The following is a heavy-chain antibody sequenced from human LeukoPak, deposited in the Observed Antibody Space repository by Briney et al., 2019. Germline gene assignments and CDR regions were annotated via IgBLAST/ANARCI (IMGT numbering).Heavy chain of an antibody. Sequence: SETLSLTCTVSGGSISSYYWSWIRQPAGKGLEWIGRIYTSGSTNYNPSLKSRVTISVDKSKNQFSLKLSSVTAADTAVYYCPRSQGNGSGANDYWGQGTLVTVS. CDR1: GGSISSYY. J-gene: IGHJ4*02. D-gene: IGHD3-10*01. CDR2: IYTSGST. CDR3: PRSQGNGSGANDY. V-gene: IGHV4-4*07.